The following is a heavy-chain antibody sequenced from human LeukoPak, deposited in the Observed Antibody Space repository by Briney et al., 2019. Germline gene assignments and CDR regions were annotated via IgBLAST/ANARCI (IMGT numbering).Heavy chain of an antibody. CDR2: ISSSSSYI. CDR3: ARVEGSSGWYIPKGYYYGMDV. D-gene: IGHD6-19*01. J-gene: IGHJ6*02. Sequence: PGGSLRLSCAVSGFTFSSYSMNWVRQAPGKGLEWVSAISSSSSYIYYADSVKGRFTISRDNAKNSLYLQMNSLRAEDTAVYYCARVEGSSGWYIPKGYYYGMDVWGQGTTVTVSS. CDR1: GFTFSSYS. V-gene: IGHV3-21*01.